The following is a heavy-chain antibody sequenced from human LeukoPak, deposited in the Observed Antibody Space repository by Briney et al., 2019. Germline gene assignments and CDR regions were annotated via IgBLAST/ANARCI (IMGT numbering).Heavy chain of an antibody. CDR3: AREGCSSTSCPDY. Sequence: ASVKVSCKASGYTFTGYYMHWVRQAPGQGLEWMGWINPNSGGTNYAQKFQGRVTMTRDTSISTAYMELSRLRSDDTAVYYCAREGCSSTSCPDYWGQGTLVTVSS. J-gene: IGHJ4*02. D-gene: IGHD2-2*01. CDR1: GYTFTGYY. CDR2: INPNSGGT. V-gene: IGHV1-2*02.